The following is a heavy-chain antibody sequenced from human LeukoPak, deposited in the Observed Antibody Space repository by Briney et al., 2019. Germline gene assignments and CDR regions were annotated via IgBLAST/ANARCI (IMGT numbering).Heavy chain of an antibody. CDR3: ARRGASDYGDYDWYFDL. Sequence: ASVKVSCKASGYTFTGYYMHWVRQAPGQGLEWMGWINPNSGGTNYAQKFQGRVTMTRDTSISTAYMELSRLRSDVTAVYYCARRGASDYGDYDWYFDLWGRGTLVTVSS. D-gene: IGHD4-17*01. J-gene: IGHJ2*01. CDR1: GYTFTGYY. V-gene: IGHV1-2*02. CDR2: INPNSGGT.